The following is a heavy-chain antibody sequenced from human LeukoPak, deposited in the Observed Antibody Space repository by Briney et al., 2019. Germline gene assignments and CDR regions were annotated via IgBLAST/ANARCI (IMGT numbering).Heavy chain of an antibody. CDR2: IYHSGST. CDR1: GGSISSSNW. D-gene: IGHD4-11*01. V-gene: IGHV4-4*02. J-gene: IGHJ6*03. CDR3: ARWGWGETTVQKPREHYYYYMDV. Sequence: PSGTLSLTCAVSGGSISSSNWWSWVRQPPGKGLEWIGEIYHSGSTNYNPSLKSRVTISVDKSKNQFSLKLSSVTAADTAVYYCARWGWGETTVQKPREHYYYYMDVWGKGTTVTVSS.